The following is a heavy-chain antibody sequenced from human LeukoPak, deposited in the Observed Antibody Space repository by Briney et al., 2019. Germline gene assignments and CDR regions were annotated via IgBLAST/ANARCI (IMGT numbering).Heavy chain of an antibody. Sequence: SETLSLTCTVSGGSISSYYWSWIRQPPGKGLEGIGYIYYSGSTNYNPSLKSRVTISVDTSKNQFSLKLSSVTAADTAVYYCARLDSSGYYYPLYWGQGTLVTVSS. J-gene: IGHJ4*02. V-gene: IGHV4-59*08. CDR3: ARLDSSGYYYPLY. CDR1: GGSISSYY. CDR2: IYYSGST. D-gene: IGHD3-22*01.